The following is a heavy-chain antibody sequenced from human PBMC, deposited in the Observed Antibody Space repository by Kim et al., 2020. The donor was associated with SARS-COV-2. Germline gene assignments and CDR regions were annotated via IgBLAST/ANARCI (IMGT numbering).Heavy chain of an antibody. D-gene: IGHD3-10*02. Sequence: SETLSLTCTVSGGSISSSSYYWGWIRQPPGKGLEWIGSIYYSGSTYYNPSLKSRVTISVDTSKNQFSLKLSSVTAADTAVYYCARPGGVRGVIHSQMDVWGQGTTVTVSS. V-gene: IGHV4-39*01. CDR2: IYYSGST. J-gene: IGHJ6*02. CDR3: ARPGGVRGVIHSQMDV. CDR1: GGSISSSSYY.